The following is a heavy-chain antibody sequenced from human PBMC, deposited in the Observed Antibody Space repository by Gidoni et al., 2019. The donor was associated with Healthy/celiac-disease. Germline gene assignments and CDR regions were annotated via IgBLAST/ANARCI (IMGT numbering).Heavy chain of an antibody. V-gene: IGHV1-2*02. J-gene: IGHJ4*02. CDR3: ARVMASYDSSANY. CDR1: GYTFTGYY. Sequence: QVQRVQSGAEVTKPGASVKVSCKASGYTFTGYYMHWVRQAPGQGLEWMGWINPNSGGTTYAQKFQGRVTMTRDTSISTAYMELSRLRSDDTAVYYCARVMASYDSSANYWGQGTLVTVSS. D-gene: IGHD3-22*01. CDR2: INPNSGGT.